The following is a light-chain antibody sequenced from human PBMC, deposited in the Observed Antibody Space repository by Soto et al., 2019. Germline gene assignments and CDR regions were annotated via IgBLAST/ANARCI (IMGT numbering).Light chain of an antibody. V-gene: IGLV2-14*01. CDR1: SSDIRPHDY. Sequence: QSVLTQPASLSGSPGQSITIACTGTSSDIRPHDYVSWFQQRPGKAPKLMIPEVNNRPSGVSNRFSGSTSSNTAYLTLSGVQVADECEYFCFSCTTTRLPLLGPSTKVT. CDR3: FSCTTTRLPL. CDR2: EVN. J-gene: IGLJ1*01.